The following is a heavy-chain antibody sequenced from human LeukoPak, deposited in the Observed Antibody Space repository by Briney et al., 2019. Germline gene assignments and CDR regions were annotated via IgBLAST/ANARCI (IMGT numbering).Heavy chain of an antibody. CDR2: IIPILGIA. J-gene: IGHJ6*02. D-gene: IGHD6-13*01. V-gene: IGHV1-69*04. CDR1: GGTSSSYA. Sequence: SVKVSCKASGGTSSSYAISWVRQAPGQGLEWMGRIIPILGIANYAQKFQGRVTITADKSTSTAYMELSSLRSEDTAVYYCARPPGYSSNKSYYYYGMDVWGQGTTVTVSS. CDR3: ARPPGYSSNKSYYYYGMDV.